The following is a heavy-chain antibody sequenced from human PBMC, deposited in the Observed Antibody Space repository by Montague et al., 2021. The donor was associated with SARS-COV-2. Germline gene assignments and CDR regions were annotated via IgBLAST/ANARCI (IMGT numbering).Heavy chain of an antibody. D-gene: IGHD2-15*01. CDR2: TYYRSKWYH. V-gene: IGHV6-1*01. J-gene: IGHJ3*02. CDR1: GDSVSSNTAT. CDR3: ARTTTRMLYPENAFDI. Sequence: CAISGDSVSSNTATWNWIRQSPSRGLEWLGRTYYRSKWYHDYAISLKSRITTNPDTSKNQFSLQLSSVAPEDTAVFYCARTTTRMLYPENAFDIWGQGTMATVSS.